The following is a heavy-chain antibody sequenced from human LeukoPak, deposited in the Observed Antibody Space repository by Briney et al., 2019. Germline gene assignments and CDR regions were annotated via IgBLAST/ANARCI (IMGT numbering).Heavy chain of an antibody. D-gene: IGHD6-19*01. Sequence: PGGSLRLSCAASGFTFSSYAMSWVRQAPGKGLECVSSISGSGGSTYYADSVKGRFTISRDNSKNTLYLQMSSLRAEDTAVYYCAKSRARIAVAGTVYFQHWGQGTLVTVSS. CDR2: ISGSGGST. J-gene: IGHJ1*01. CDR3: AKSRARIAVAGTVYFQH. V-gene: IGHV3-23*01. CDR1: GFTFSSYA.